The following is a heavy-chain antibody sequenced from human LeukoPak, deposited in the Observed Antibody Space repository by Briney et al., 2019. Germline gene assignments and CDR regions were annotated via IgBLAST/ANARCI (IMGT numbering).Heavy chain of an antibody. CDR1: GFTFSSYA. CDR3: AKTPTYYYGSGSSPFDY. CDR2: ISGSGGST. D-gene: IGHD3-10*01. J-gene: IGHJ4*02. Sequence: PGGSLRLSCAASGFTFSSYAMSWVRQAPGKGLEWVSAISGSGGSTYYADSVKGRFTISRDNSNNTLYLQMNSLRAEDKAVYYCAKTPTYYYGSGSSPFDYWGQGTLVTVSS. V-gene: IGHV3-23*01.